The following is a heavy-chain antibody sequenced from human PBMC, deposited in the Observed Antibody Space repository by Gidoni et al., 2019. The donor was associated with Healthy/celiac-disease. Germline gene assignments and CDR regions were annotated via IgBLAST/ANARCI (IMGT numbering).Heavy chain of an antibody. Sequence: QVQLVESGGGVVQPGRSLRLSCAAPGFTFSSYGMHWVRQAPGQGLEWLAVISYDGSNKYYADSVKGRFTISRDNSKNTLYLQMNSLRAEDTAVYYCAKDRDYYDSTGGFDYWGQGTLVTVSS. CDR2: ISYDGSNK. D-gene: IGHD3-22*01. CDR1: GFTFSSYG. J-gene: IGHJ4*02. V-gene: IGHV3-30*18. CDR3: AKDRDYYDSTGGFDY.